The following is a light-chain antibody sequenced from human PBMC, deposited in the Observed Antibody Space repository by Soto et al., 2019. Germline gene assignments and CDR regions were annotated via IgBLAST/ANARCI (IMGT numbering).Light chain of an antibody. V-gene: IGKV4-1*01. CDR2: WAS. Sequence: DIVMTQSPDSLAVSLGERVTINCKSSQSVLHSSNNQNYLAWYQQKPGQPPKLLIYWASTRESGVPDRFSGSGSGTDFTLTISPLQAEDVAVYYCQQYSSTPRTFGQGTKVEIK. CDR3: QQYSSTPRT. CDR1: QSVLHSSNNQNY. J-gene: IGKJ1*01.